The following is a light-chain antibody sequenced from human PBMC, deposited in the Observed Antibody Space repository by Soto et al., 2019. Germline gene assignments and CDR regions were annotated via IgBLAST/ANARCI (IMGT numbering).Light chain of an antibody. CDR2: GAS. CDR3: QHSGNSHGT. CDR1: QTISSRY. Sequence: ELARSPGTPSLSPRERAARSCRASQTISSRYLTWYKQKPDQVHRLLINGASSRATATPDRFSGRGSGTDFTLTISRLEPDDVAVNYCQHSGNSHGTFGQGTKVDI. J-gene: IGKJ1*01. V-gene: IGKV3-20*01.